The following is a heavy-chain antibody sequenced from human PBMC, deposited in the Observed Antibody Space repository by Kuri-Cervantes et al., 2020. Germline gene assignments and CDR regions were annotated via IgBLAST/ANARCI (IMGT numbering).Heavy chain of an antibody. V-gene: IGHV4-39*07. CDR3: ARDPDYDYVWGSYRYGAFDV. Sequence: SETLSLTCAVSGGSIGSSSYYWGWIRQPPGKGLEWIGSIYYSGSTNYNPSLKSRVTISVDTSKNQFSLKLSSVTAADTAVYYCARDPDYDYVWGSYRYGAFDVWGQGTMVTVSS. CDR1: GGSIGSSSYY. D-gene: IGHD3-16*02. CDR2: IYYSGST. J-gene: IGHJ3*01.